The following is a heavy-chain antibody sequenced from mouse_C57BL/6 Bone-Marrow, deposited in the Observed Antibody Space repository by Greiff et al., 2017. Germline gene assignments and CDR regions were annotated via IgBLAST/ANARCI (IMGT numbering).Heavy chain of an antibody. CDR3: ASPYDRNYSAWFAY. CDR2: IYPGDGDT. V-gene: IGHV1-82*01. D-gene: IGHD2-5*01. Sequence: VKLMESGPELVKPGASVKISCKASGYAFSSSWMNWVKQRPGKGLEWIGRIYPGDGDTNYNGKFKGKATLTADKSSSTAYMQLSSLTSEDSAVYFCASPYDRNYSAWFAYWGQGTLVTVSA. J-gene: IGHJ3*01. CDR1: GYAFSSSW.